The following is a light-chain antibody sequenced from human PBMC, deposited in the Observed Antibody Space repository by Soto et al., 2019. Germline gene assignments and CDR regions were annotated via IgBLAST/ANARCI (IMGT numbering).Light chain of an antibody. J-gene: IGLJ1*01. CDR2: DVN. CDR3: SSFATTSTYV. V-gene: IGLV2-14*03. CDR1: SSDVGGYNF. Sequence: QSALTQPASVSGSPGQSITISCTETSSDVGGYNFVSWFQQHPGKAPKLMIYDVNSRPSGVSQRFSGSKSGNTASLTISGLQAEDDADYYCSSFATTSTYVFGTGTKLTVL.